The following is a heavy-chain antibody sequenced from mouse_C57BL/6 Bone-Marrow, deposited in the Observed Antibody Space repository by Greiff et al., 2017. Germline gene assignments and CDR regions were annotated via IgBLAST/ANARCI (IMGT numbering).Heavy chain of an antibody. D-gene: IGHD1-1*01. J-gene: IGHJ2*01. CDR2: IDPSDSYT. Sequence: QVQLQQPGAELVMPGASVKLSCKASGYTFTSYWMHWVKQRPGQGLEWIGEIDPSDSYTNYNQKFKGKSTLTVDKSSSKASMQLSSLTSEDSAVYYCARKQFTTEVPYYFDYWGQGTTLTVSS. CDR3: ARKQFTTEVPYYFDY. V-gene: IGHV1-69*01. CDR1: GYTFTSYW.